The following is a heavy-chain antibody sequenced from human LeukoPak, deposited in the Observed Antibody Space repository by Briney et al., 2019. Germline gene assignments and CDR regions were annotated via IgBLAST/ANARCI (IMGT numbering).Heavy chain of an antibody. CDR1: GFTVSRNY. CDR3: ATMASYSGYDFDY. V-gene: IGHV3-53*01. D-gene: IGHD5-12*01. J-gene: IGHJ4*02. Sequence: GGSLRLSCAASGFTVSRNYMSWVRQAPGKGLEWVSVIYSGGNTYYADSVKGRFTISRDNSKNTLYLQMNSLRAEDTAVYYCATMASYSGYDFDYWGQGTLVTVSS. CDR2: IYSGGNT.